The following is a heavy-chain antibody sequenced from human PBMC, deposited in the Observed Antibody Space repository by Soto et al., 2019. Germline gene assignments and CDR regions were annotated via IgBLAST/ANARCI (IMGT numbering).Heavy chain of an antibody. CDR3: ARRASSYCSSTSCPNWFDP. D-gene: IGHD2-2*01. J-gene: IGHJ5*02. CDR1: GYTFTSYD. Sequence: ASVKVSCKASGYTFTSYDINWVRQATGQGLEWMGWMNPNSGNTGYAQKFQGRVTMTRNTSISTAYMELSSLRSGDTAVYYCARRASSYCSSTSCPNWFDPWGQGTLVTVSS. CDR2: MNPNSGNT. V-gene: IGHV1-8*01.